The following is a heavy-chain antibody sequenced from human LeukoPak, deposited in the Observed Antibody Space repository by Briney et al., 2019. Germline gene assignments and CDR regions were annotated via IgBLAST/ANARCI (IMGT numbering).Heavy chain of an antibody. CDR1: GFTFRSEW. J-gene: IGHJ4*02. D-gene: IGHD3-16*01. Sequence: GGSLRLSCAASGFTFRSEWMSWVRQAPGKGLEYVANIKEDGSGKYYVDSVKGRFTISRDNSKNSLYLQMNSLRGEDTAVYYCVRDGHQGMLTWCWGQGTLVTVSS. CDR2: IKEDGSGK. V-gene: IGHV3-7*05. CDR3: VRDGHQGMLTWC.